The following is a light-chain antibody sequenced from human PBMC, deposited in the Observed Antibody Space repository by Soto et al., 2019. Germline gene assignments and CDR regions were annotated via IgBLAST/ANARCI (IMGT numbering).Light chain of an antibody. CDR1: QSLLHSNGYNY. CDR3: MQALQTPQCT. Sequence: DIVMTQSPLSLPVTPGEPASISCRSSQSLLHSNGYNYLDWYLQKPGQSPQLLIYLGSNRASGVPDRFSGSGSGTYFTLKISRVEAADVGVYYCMQALQTPQCTVGRGHKLAIK. J-gene: IGKJ2*02. V-gene: IGKV2-28*01. CDR2: LGS.